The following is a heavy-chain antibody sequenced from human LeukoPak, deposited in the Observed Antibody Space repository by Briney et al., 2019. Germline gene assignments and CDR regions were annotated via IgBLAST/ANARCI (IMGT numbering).Heavy chain of an antibody. CDR1: GFTFSSYW. V-gene: IGHV3-7*01. CDR3: ARDGTAAGLYFDL. D-gene: IGHD6-13*01. CDR2: IKQDGGAK. J-gene: IGHJ4*01. Sequence: GGSLRLSCAVSGFTFSSYWMNWVRQAPGKGLEWVASIKQDGGAKSYVDSVKGRFTISRDNAKNSLYLQMSSLRAEDTAVYYCARDGTAAGLYFDLWGQGTLVTVSS.